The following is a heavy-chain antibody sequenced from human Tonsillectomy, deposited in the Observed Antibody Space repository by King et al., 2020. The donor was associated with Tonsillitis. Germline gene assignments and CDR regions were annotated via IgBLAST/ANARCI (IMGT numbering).Heavy chain of an antibody. Sequence: LQLQESGPGLVKPSETLSLTCTVSGGSISSSSYYWGWIRQPPGKGLEWIGSIYYSGSTYYNPSLKSRVTISVDTSKNHFSLKLSSVTAADTAVYYCARQDSVNYYVSRPGAFDIWGQGTMVTVSS. J-gene: IGHJ3*02. V-gene: IGHV4-39*07. D-gene: IGHD3-22*01. CDR3: ARQDSVNYYVSRPGAFDI. CDR2: IYYSGST. CDR1: GGSISSSSYY.